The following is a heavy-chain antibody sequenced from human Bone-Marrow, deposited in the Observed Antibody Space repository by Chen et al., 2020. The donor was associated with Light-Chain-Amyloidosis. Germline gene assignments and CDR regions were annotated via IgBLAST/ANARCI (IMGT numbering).Heavy chain of an antibody. D-gene: IGHD1-26*01. CDR1: GNSISRGYF. V-gene: IGHV4-38-2*01. CDR3: ARGAVGGTTGV. Sequence: VLLKKSGPGLVKPSETLSLTCAVSGNSISRGYFWGWCRQPPGKGLEWIGVLDFYHGGSPYYSPSLKSRVTITADTAKNQFSLNLTTVTAADTATYYCARGAVGGTTGVWGQGTLVTVSS. J-gene: IGHJ4*02. CDR2: LDFYHGGSP.